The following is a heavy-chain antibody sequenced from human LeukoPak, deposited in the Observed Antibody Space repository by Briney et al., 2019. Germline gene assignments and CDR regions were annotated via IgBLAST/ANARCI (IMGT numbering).Heavy chain of an antibody. Sequence: SETLSLTCAVYGGSFSGYYWSWIRQPPGKGLEWIGEINHSGSTNYNPSLKSRVTISVDTSKNQFSLKLSSVTAADTAVYYCARGWNTAMVDYYFDYWGQGTLVTVSS. V-gene: IGHV4-34*01. CDR2: INHSGST. J-gene: IGHJ4*02. CDR3: ARGWNTAMVDYYFDY. D-gene: IGHD5-18*01. CDR1: GGSFSGYY.